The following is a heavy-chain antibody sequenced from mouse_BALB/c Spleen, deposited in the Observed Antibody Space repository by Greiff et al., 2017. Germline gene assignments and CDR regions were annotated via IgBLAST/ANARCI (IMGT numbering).Heavy chain of an antibody. Sequence: VQLQESGPGLVQPSQSLSITCTVSGFSLTSYGVHWVRQSPGKGLEWLGVIWSGGSTDYNAAFISGLSISKDNSKSQVFFKMNSLQANDTAIYYCGRMRGSYHAMDYWGQGTSVTVSS. V-gene: IGHV2-2*02. D-gene: IGHD1-1*02. J-gene: IGHJ4*01. CDR2: IWSGGST. CDR3: GRMRGSYHAMDY. CDR1: GFSLTSYG.